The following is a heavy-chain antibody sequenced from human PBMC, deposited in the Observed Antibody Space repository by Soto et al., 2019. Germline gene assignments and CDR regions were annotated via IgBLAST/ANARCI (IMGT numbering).Heavy chain of an antibody. CDR3: ARQEKAGYDIGWTFDY. D-gene: IGHD6-19*01. Sequence: PSETLSLTCTVSGGSISSSTYYWGWIRQPPGKGLEWIASIYYRGSAYYSPSLKSRVTMSVDTSKNQFSLKLNSVTAADTAVYYCARQEKAGYDIGWTFDYWGQGTLVTVSS. J-gene: IGHJ4*02. CDR1: GGSISSSTYY. CDR2: IYYRGSA. V-gene: IGHV4-39*01.